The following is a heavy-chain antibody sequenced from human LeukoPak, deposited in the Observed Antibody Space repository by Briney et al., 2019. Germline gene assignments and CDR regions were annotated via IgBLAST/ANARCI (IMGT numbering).Heavy chain of an antibody. CDR3: AKVKVSQWLVFFDY. Sequence: GGSLRLSCAASGFTFSSYAMSWVRQAPGKGLEWVSAISGSGGSTYYADSVKGRFTISRDNSKNTLYLQMNRLRAEDTAVYHCAKVKVSQWLVFFDYWGQGTLVTVSS. CDR1: GFTFSSYA. D-gene: IGHD6-19*01. CDR2: ISGSGGST. J-gene: IGHJ4*02. V-gene: IGHV3-23*01.